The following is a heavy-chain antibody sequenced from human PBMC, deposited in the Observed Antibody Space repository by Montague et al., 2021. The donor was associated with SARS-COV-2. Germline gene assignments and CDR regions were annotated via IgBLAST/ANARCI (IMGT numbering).Heavy chain of an antibody. D-gene: IGHD3-10*01. V-gene: IGHV4-4*02. CDR2: IFHSGST. CDR1: GRSISSDNW. CDR3: ARRITMVRGVTKRNNWFDP. Sequence: SETLSLTCAVSGRSISSDNWWSWVRQSPGKGLEWIGEIFHSGSTNYNPSLKSRVTMSVDKSKNDFSLKLSPVTAADTAMYYCARRITMVRGVTKRNNWFDPWGRGILVTVSS. J-gene: IGHJ5*02.